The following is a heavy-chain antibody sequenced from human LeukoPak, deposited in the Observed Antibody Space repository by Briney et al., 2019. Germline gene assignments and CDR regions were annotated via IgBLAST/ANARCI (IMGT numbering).Heavy chain of an antibody. CDR1: GFTFSSYA. V-gene: IGHV3-23*01. CDR3: AKEVGQQLAPRDYFDY. Sequence: GGSLRLSCAASGFTFSSYAMSRVRQAPGKGLEWVSAISGSGGSTYYADSVKGRFTISRDNSKNTLYLQMNSLRAEDTAVYYCAKEVGQQLAPRDYFDYWGQGTLVTVSS. CDR2: ISGSGGST. D-gene: IGHD6-13*01. J-gene: IGHJ4*02.